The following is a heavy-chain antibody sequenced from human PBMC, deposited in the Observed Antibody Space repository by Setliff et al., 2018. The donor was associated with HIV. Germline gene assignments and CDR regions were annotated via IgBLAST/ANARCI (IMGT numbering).Heavy chain of an antibody. V-gene: IGHV4-61*09. Sequence: PSETLSLTCTVSGGSISSDNYYWSWIRQPAGKGLEWIGHIYTSGTTVYNHSLKSRVTISVDTSKNQFSLKLSSVTAADTAVYYCARGRFTYYYDSSGYYYWGQGTLVTVSS. CDR1: GGSISSDNYY. D-gene: IGHD3-22*01. CDR3: ARGRFTYYYDSSGYYY. J-gene: IGHJ4*02. CDR2: IYTSGTT.